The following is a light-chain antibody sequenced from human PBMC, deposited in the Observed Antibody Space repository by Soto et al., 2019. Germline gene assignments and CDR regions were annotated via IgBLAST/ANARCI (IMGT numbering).Light chain of an antibody. J-gene: IGLJ2*01. Sequence: QSVLTQPPSASGAPGQRVTISCTGSSSNIGAGYDVHWYQKIPGTAPKLLIYSNNNRPSGVPDRFSGSKSGTSASLAITGLQAEDEADYYCQSYDGSLVVVFGGGTKLTVL. CDR2: SNN. CDR3: QSYDGSLVVV. V-gene: IGLV1-40*01. CDR1: SSNIGAGYD.